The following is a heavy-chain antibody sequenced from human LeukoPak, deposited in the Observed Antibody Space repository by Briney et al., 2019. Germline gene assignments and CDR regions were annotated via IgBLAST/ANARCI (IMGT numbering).Heavy chain of an antibody. CDR1: GYTFTGYY. CDR3: AGVGSGYYYSTFPDY. D-gene: IGHD3-22*01. CDR2: INPNSGGT. V-gene: IGHV1-2*02. J-gene: IGHJ4*02. Sequence: ASVKVSCKASGYTFTGYYMHWVRQAPGQGLEWMGWINPNSGGTNYAQKFQGRVTMTRDTSISTAYMELSRLRSDDTAVYYCAGVGSGYYYSTFPDYWGQGTLVTVSS.